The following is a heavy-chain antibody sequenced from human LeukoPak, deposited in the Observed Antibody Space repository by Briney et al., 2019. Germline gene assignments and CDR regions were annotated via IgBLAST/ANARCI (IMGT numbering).Heavy chain of an antibody. V-gene: IGHV3-30*18. D-gene: IGHD3-22*01. CDR1: GFTFSSYG. J-gene: IGHJ4*02. CDR2: ISYDGSNK. CDR3: AKDESYDSSGYSDY. Sequence: GRSLRLSCAASGFTFSSYGMHWVRQAPGKGLEWVAVISYDGSNKYYADSVKGRFTIPRDNSKNTLYLQMNSLRAEDTAVYYCAKDESYDSSGYSDYWGQGTLVTVSS.